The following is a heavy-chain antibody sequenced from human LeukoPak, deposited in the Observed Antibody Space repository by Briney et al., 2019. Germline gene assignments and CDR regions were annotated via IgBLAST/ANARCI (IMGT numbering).Heavy chain of an antibody. Sequence: GGSLRLSCAASGFTFSSSAMSWVRQAPGKGLEWVSAISNNGGYTYYADSVQGRFTISRDNSKNTLYLQMNSLRAEDTAVYYCARGLSYGALDYWGQGTLVTVSS. CDR3: ARGLSYGALDY. V-gene: IGHV3-23*01. D-gene: IGHD4/OR15-4a*01. CDR2: ISNNGGYT. CDR1: GFTFSSSA. J-gene: IGHJ4*02.